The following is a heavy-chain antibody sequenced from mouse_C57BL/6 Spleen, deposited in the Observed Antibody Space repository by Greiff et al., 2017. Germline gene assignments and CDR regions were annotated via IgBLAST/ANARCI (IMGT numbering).Heavy chain of an antibody. J-gene: IGHJ4*01. V-gene: IGHV1-69*01. CDR3: ARSWGYYYAMDY. Sequence: QVQLQQPGAELVMPGASVKLSCKASGYTFTSYWMHWVKQRPGQGLEWIGEIDPSDSYTNYNQKFKGKSTLTVDKSSSTAYMQLSSLTSEDSAVYYCARSWGYYYAMDYWGQGTSVTVSS. CDR1: GYTFTSYW. CDR2: IDPSDSYT.